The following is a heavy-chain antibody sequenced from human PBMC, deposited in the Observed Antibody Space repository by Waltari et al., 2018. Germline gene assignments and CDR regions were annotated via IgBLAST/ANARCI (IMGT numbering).Heavy chain of an antibody. CDR1: GGSISSSSYY. Sequence: QLQLQESGPGLVKPSETLSLTCTVPGGSISSSSYYWGWIRQPPGKGLEWIGSIYYSGSTYYNPSLKSRVTISVDTSKNQFSLKLSSVTAADTAVYYCARFNAGARGGFDYWGQGTLVTVSS. J-gene: IGHJ4*02. D-gene: IGHD1-26*01. CDR2: IYYSGST. CDR3: ARFNAGARGGFDY. V-gene: IGHV4-39*07.